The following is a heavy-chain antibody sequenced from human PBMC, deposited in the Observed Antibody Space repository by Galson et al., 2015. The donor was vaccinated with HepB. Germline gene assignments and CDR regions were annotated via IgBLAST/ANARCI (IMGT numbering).Heavy chain of an antibody. J-gene: IGHJ4*02. D-gene: IGHD3-9*01. CDR3: ARQVLRYFDWSNAEFDY. V-gene: IGHV1-3*01. CDR2: INAGNGNT. Sequence: SVKVSCKASGYTFTSYAMHWVRQAPGQSLEWMGWINAGNGNTKYSQKFQGRVTITRDTSASTAYMELSSLRSEDTAVYYCARQVLRYFDWSNAEFDYWGQGTLVTVSS. CDR1: GYTFTSYA.